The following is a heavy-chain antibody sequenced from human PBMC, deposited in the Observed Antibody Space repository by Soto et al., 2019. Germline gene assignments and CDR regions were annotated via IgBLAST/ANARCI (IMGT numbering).Heavy chain of an antibody. CDR3: ARVFIGDATLKVWYFDL. Sequence: QVQLQESGPGLVKPSQTLSLTCTVSGGSISSGGYYWSWIRQHPGKGLEWIGYIYYSGSTYYNPSLKSRVTISVDTSKNQFSLKLSSVTAADTAVYYCARVFIGDATLKVWYFDLWGRGTLVTVSS. J-gene: IGHJ2*01. V-gene: IGHV4-31*03. CDR1: GGSISSGGYY. CDR2: IYYSGST. D-gene: IGHD2-15*01.